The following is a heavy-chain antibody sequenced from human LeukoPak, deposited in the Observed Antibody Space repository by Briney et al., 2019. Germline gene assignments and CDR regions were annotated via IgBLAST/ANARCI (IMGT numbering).Heavy chain of an antibody. J-gene: IGHJ6*03. Sequence: ASVKVSCKASGYTFTSYYMHWVRQAPGQGLEWMGIINPSGGSTNYAQKFRGRVTITADKSTRTAYMELSSLRSEDTAVYYCARDLLSKSRLHEGSMDVWGKGTTVTISS. CDR2: INPSGGST. CDR1: GYTFTSYY. D-gene: IGHD3-10*01. V-gene: IGHV1-46*01. CDR3: ARDLLSKSRLHEGSMDV.